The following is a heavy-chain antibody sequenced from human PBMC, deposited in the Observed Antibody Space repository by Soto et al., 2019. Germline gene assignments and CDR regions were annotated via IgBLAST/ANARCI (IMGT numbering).Heavy chain of an antibody. CDR2: IGAYNGNT. Sequence: ASVKVCCKASGYTFTSYGISWVRQAHGQGLEWMGWIGAYNGNTNYAQKLQGRVTMTTDTSTSTAYMELRSLRSDDTAVYYCAREDVGGSDYYDYIWGSYPVHDAFDIWGQGTMVTVSS. J-gene: IGHJ3*02. D-gene: IGHD3-16*02. V-gene: IGHV1-18*01. CDR3: AREDVGGSDYYDYIWGSYPVHDAFDI. CDR1: GYTFTSYG.